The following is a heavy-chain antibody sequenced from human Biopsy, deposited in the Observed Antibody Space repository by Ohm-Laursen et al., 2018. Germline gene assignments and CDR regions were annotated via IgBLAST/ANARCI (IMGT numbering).Heavy chain of an antibody. J-gene: IGHJ6*02. D-gene: IGHD1-1*01. Sequence: VSSVKVSCKASGYTFTSYGISWVRQAPGQGLEWMGWINTENGNTIYAQNLQGRVTMTADTSTSTAYMEVTSLRSDDTAVYYCARAKLESVYYYYGMDVWGQGTTVTVSS. CDR1: GYTFTSYG. V-gene: IGHV1-18*01. CDR3: ARAKLESVYYYYGMDV. CDR2: INTENGNT.